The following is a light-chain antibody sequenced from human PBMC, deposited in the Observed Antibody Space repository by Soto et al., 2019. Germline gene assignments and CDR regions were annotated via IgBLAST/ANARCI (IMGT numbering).Light chain of an antibody. V-gene: IGKV3D-15*01. CDR1: QSVAGSS. CDR3: QQYHHWPVT. Sequence: VMQSPGTRSLSPGDRATLCCRASQSVAGSSLAWYQQKPAQAPRLLIYAASNRATGIPARFSGSGSGTYFTLTINSLQSEDAAVYYCQQYHHWPVTFGGGTKVDIK. CDR2: AAS. J-gene: IGKJ4*01.